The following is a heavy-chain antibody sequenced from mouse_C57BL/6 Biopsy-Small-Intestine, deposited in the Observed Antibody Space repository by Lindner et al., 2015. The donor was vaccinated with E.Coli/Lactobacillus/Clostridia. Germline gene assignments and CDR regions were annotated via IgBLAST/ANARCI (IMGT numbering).Heavy chain of an antibody. D-gene: IGHD2-1*01. CDR3: ASYGNFDH. CDR1: GYASSNYL. CDR2: INPGSGGT. Sequence: VQLQESGAELVRPGTSVKMSCKASGYASSNYLIEWVKQRPGQGLEWIGVINPGSGGTDYNEKFKAKATLTADKSSNTAYMQLSSLTSEDSAVYFCASYGNFDHWGQGTLVTVSA. J-gene: IGHJ3*01. V-gene: IGHV1-54*01.